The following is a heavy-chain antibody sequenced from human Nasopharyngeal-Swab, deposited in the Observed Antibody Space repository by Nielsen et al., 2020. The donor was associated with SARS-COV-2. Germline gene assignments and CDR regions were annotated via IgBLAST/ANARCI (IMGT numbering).Heavy chain of an antibody. CDR2: IYHSGST. CDR3: ASPGVGATTFDY. D-gene: IGHD1-26*01. J-gene: IGHJ4*02. Sequence: RQAPGKGLEWIGYIYHSGSTYYNPSLKSRVTISVDTSKNQFSLKLSSVTAADTAAYYCASPGVGATTFDYWGQGTLVTVSS. V-gene: IGHV4-30-2*04.